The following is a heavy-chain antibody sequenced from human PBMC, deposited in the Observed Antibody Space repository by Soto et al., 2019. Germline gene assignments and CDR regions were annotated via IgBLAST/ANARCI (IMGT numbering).Heavy chain of an antibody. Sequence: ASGKVSCKASGYTFTSYGISWGRQAPGQGLEWMGWISAYNGNTNYAQKLQGRVTMTTDTSTSTAYMELRSLRSDDTAVYYCARDLGYSSGWYVSYFQHWGQGTLVTVSS. CDR3: ARDLGYSSGWYVSYFQH. CDR1: GYTFTSYG. CDR2: ISAYNGNT. D-gene: IGHD6-19*01. V-gene: IGHV1-18*01. J-gene: IGHJ1*01.